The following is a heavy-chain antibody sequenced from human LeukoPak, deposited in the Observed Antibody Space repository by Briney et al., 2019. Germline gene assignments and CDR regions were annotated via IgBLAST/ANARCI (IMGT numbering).Heavy chain of an antibody. J-gene: IGHJ6*02. Sequence: SVKVSCKASGGTFSSYAISWVRQAPGQGLEWMGGIIPIFGTANYAQKFQGRVTITADESTSTAYMELSSLRSEDTAVYYCATKNRDFWSGYPTDYYYYGMDVWGQGTTVTVSS. CDR2: IIPIFGTA. V-gene: IGHV1-69*01. D-gene: IGHD3-3*01. CDR3: ATKNRDFWSGYPTDYYYYGMDV. CDR1: GGTFSSYA.